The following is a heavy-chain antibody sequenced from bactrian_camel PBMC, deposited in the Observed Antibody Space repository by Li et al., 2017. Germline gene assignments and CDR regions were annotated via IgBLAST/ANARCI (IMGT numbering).Heavy chain of an antibody. CDR1: GDSYSSYC. J-gene: IGHJ4*01. D-gene: IGHD3*01. CDR3: AAEPIDCPSAPPNMRSYYYNH. Sequence: HVQLVESGGGSVRAGGSLRLSCVRSGDSYSSYCMGWFRQASGKVREGVATILTAGGKTWYPDFAQGRFIISQDTAKNTLYLQMNRLKPADTAMYYCAAEPIDCPSAPPNMRSYYYNHWGQGTQVTVS. V-gene: IGHV3S1*01. CDR2: ILTAGGKT.